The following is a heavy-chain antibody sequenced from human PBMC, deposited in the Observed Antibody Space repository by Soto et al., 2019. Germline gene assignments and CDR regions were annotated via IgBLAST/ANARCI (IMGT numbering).Heavy chain of an antibody. J-gene: IGHJ6*02. CDR3: TTVLAMVRGVIIYYYYYGMDV. CDR1: GFTFSNAW. V-gene: IGHV3-15*07. CDR2: IKSKTDGGTT. D-gene: IGHD3-10*01. Sequence: PGGSLRLSCAASGFTFSNAWMNWVRQAPGKGLEWVGRIKSKTDGGTTGYAAPVKGRFTISRDDSKNTLYLQMNSLKTEDTAVYYCTTVLAMVRGVIIYYYYYGMDVWGQGTTVTVSS.